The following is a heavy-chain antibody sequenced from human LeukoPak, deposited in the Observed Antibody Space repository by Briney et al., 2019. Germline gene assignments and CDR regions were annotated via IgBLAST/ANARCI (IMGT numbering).Heavy chain of an antibody. CDR3: AKGYCSNTSCPFDP. CDR1: GFTFSSYS. CDR2: ISSSSSYI. V-gene: IGHV3-21*01. D-gene: IGHD2-2*01. J-gene: IGHJ5*02. Sequence: GGSLRLSCAASGFTFSSYSMNWVRQAPGKGLEWVSSISSSSSYIYYADSVKGRFTISRDNAKNSLYLQMNSLRAEDTAVYYCAKGYCSNTSCPFDPWGQGTLVTVSS.